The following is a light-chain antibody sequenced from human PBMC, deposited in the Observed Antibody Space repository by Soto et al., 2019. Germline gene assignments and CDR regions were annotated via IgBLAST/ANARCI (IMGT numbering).Light chain of an antibody. CDR3: QPYYIYPPT. V-gene: IGKV1-8*01. CDR2: AAS. CDR1: QSIGTY. J-gene: IGKJ4*01. Sequence: AIRMTQSPSSFSAPTGDRVTITCRASQSIGTYLAWYQQIPGRAPKLLIFAASTLQRGVPSRFSGSGSGTDFTLTISGLQSEDFATYYCQPYYIYPPTFCGGTKVEIK.